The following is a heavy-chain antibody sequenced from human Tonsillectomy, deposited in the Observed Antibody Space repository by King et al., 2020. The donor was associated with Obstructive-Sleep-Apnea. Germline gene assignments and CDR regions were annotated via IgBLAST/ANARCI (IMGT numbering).Heavy chain of an antibody. J-gene: IGHJ6*02. CDR2: ISDYDGKT. V-gene: IGHV1-18*04. D-gene: IGHD3-22*01. CDR1: GYDFSSYG. Sequence: QLVQSGDEVKEPGASVRVSCKASGYDFSSYGISWVRQAPGQGLEWLGWISDYDGKTNYAQKAQGRVKMTTHTSTRTAYMTLRSLRSDDTAVYYCARAGYYDSSGSRNYHYYGMDVWGQGTTVTVSS. CDR3: ARAGYYDSSGSRNYHYYGMDV.